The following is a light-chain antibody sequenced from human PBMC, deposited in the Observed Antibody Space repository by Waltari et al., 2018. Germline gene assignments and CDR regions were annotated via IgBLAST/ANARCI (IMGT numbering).Light chain of an antibody. V-gene: IGLV1-40*01. CDR2: GNT. J-gene: IGLJ3*02. CDR3: QSFDSSLSASV. CDR1: SSNFGAGYD. Sequence: QSVLTQPPSMSGAPGQKVTIPCTGGSSNFGAGYDVHWYQQFPGAAPKLLIFGNTNRASGVPGRFSCSKSGPSASLAIAGLQSEDEAVYYCQSFDSSLSASVFGGGTKLTVL.